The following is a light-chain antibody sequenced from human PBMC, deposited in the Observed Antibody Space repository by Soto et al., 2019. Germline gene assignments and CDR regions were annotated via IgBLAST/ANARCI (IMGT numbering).Light chain of an antibody. CDR1: LIVGLN. V-gene: IGKV3-11*01. CDR2: RAS. J-gene: IGKJ4*01. Sequence: EMVLTQSPATLSLSPGESGTLSCRASLIVGLNFAWYQQRSGQPPRLLIHRASSSATGIPAWFSRRVSRTDFTLTISSLEPEDIAVYYCQVRGRGPRAPFGGGTNVDIK. CDR3: QVRGRGPRAP.